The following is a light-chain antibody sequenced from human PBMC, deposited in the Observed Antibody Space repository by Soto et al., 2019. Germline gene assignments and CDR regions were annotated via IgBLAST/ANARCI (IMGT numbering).Light chain of an antibody. Sequence: DIQMTQSPSTLSASVGDRVTITCRASQSISSWLAWYQQKPGKAPKLLIYKASSLESGVPSRFSGSGSGTEFSLTISSLQPDDFATYYCQQYNSYPYTFGQGTKLEIK. V-gene: IGKV1-5*03. CDR1: QSISSW. CDR2: KAS. CDR3: QQYNSYPYT. J-gene: IGKJ2*01.